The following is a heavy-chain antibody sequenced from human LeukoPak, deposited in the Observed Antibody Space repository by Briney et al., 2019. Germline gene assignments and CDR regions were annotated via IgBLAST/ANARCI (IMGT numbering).Heavy chain of an antibody. J-gene: IGHJ4*02. V-gene: IGHV1-46*01. CDR2: INPSGGST. D-gene: IGHD6-19*01. Sequence: ASVKVSCTASGYTFTTYYIHWVRQAPGQGLEWMGIINPSGGSTSYAQKFQGRVTMTRDTSTSTVYMELSSLRSEDTAIYYCVRSQWLHYWGQGTLVTVSS. CDR1: GYTFTTYY. CDR3: VRSQWLHY.